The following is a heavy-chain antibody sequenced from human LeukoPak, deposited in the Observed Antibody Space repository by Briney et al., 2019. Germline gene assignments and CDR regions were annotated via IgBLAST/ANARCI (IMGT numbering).Heavy chain of an antibody. D-gene: IGHD1-14*01. CDR1: GGSISSSSYY. V-gene: IGHV4-39*07. CDR3: ARSGNRLNWFDP. CDR2: IYYSGST. Sequence: SETLSLTCTVSGGSISSSSYYWGWIRQPPGKGLEWIGSIYYSGSTYYNPSLKSRVTISVDTSKNQFSLKLSSVTAADTAVYYCARSGNRLNWFDPWGQGTLVTVSS. J-gene: IGHJ5*02.